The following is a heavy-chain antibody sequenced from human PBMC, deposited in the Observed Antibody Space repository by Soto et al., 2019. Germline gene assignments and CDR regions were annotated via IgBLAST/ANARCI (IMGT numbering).Heavy chain of an antibody. CDR3: ARWRIAAAGISPPVYGMDV. CDR1: GFTFSSYS. V-gene: IGHV3-21*01. CDR2: ISSSSSYI. Sequence: EVQLVESGGGLVKPGGSLRLSCAASGFTFSSYSMNWVRQAPGKGLEWVSSISSSSSYIYYADSVKGRFTISRDNAKNSLYLQMNSLRAEDTAVYYCARWRIAAAGISPPVYGMDVWGQGTTVTVSS. J-gene: IGHJ6*02. D-gene: IGHD6-13*01.